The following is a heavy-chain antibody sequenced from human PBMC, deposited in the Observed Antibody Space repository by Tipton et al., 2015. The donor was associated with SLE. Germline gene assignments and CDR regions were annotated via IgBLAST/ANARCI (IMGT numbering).Heavy chain of an antibody. Sequence: GSLRLSCAASGFTFSSYEMNWVRQAPGKGLEWVSYISSSGSTIYYADSVKGRFTISRDNAKNSLYLQMNSLRAEDTAVYYCASTPPGIAGSDQHWGQGTLVTVSS. V-gene: IGHV3-48*03. J-gene: IGHJ1*01. CDR1: GFTFSSYE. CDR2: ISSSGSTI. D-gene: IGHD6-13*01. CDR3: ASTPPGIAGSDQH.